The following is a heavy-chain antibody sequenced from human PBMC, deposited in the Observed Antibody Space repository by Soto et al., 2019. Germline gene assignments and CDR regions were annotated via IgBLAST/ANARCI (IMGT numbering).Heavy chain of an antibody. CDR3: VRAACGDCYGYGY. V-gene: IGHV3-48*02. CDR2: ITATTGIT. CDR1: GFNFRDYN. Sequence: EVQLVESGGDLVQPGGSLRLSCAASGFNFRDYNMNWVRQAPGKGLEWVSHITATTGITYYADSVKGRFTSSRDNPKNSLSLQINSLRDEDTALYYCVRAACGDCYGYGYWGQGTLVIVSS. J-gene: IGHJ4*02. D-gene: IGHD5-18*01.